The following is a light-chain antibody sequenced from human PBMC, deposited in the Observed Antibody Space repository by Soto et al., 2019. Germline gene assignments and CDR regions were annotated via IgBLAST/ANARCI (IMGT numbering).Light chain of an antibody. CDR2: ACS. V-gene: IGLV2-14*01. J-gene: IGLJ1*01. Sequence: QSALTQPASVSGSPGQSITISCTGTSSDVGGYNYVSWYQHHPGKAPRLMIYACSNRPSGVSHRFSGSRSGNTASLTISGLQAEDEADYYCSSYTSGSTLYVFGTGTKLTVL. CDR3: SSYTSGSTLYV. CDR1: SSDVGGYNY.